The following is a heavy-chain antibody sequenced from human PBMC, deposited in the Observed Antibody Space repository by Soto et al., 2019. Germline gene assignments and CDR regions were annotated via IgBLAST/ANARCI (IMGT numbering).Heavy chain of an antibody. D-gene: IGHD3-22*01. CDR1: DGSIRNFY. CDR2: ISSGGNT. Sequence: SETLSLTCTVSDGSIRNFYWSWIRQPPGKGLEWIGYISSGGNTNYNPSLKSRVSISVDTSKNQFSLNLTSVTAADTAVYYCARAPMVLTRSYFDSWGQGTPVTVSS. J-gene: IGHJ4*02. CDR3: ARAPMVLTRSYFDS. V-gene: IGHV4-59*01.